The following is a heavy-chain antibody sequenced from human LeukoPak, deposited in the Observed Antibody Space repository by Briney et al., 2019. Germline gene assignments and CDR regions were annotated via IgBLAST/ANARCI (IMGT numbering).Heavy chain of an antibody. V-gene: IGHV3-9*01. CDR1: GFPFYDYA. CDR2: ISWNSGSI. Sequence: PGRSLRLSCAASGFPFYDYAMHWVRHAPGKGLEWVSGISWNSGSIGYVDSVKGRFTISRDNAKNSLYLQMNSLRAEDTALYYCAKDARIAVIGYYFDYWGQGTLVTVSS. CDR3: AKDARIAVIGYYFDY. D-gene: IGHD6-19*01. J-gene: IGHJ4*02.